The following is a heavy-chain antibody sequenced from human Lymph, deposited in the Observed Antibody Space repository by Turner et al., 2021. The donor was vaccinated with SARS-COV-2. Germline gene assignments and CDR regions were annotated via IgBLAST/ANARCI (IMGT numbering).Heavy chain of an antibody. J-gene: IGHJ6*02. Sequence: EVQLLESGGGLVQPGGSLRLSCAASGFTFNHYALSWVRQAPGKGLEWVSTISGRGGSTYYADSVKGRFTISRDNSKNTLYLQMKSLRAEDTAVYYCANLYPTVSWEFPYAMDVWGQGTTVTVSS. CDR3: ANLYPTVSWEFPYAMDV. V-gene: IGHV3-23*01. CDR1: GFTFNHYA. D-gene: IGHD3-16*01. CDR2: ISGRGGST.